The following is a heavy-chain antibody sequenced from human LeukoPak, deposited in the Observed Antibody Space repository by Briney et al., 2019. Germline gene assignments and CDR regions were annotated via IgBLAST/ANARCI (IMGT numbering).Heavy chain of an antibody. CDR3: AKTGYYGSGSLYFLFDC. V-gene: IGHV3-23*01. D-gene: IGHD3-10*01. CDR2: ISGSGGST. CDR1: GFTFNSYG. Sequence: GGSLRLSCAASGFTFNSYGMSWVRQAPGKGLEWVSAISGSGGSTYYADSVKGRFTISRDNSKNTLYLQMNRLRAEDTAVYYCAKTGYYGSGSLYFLFDCWGQGTLVTVSS. J-gene: IGHJ4*02.